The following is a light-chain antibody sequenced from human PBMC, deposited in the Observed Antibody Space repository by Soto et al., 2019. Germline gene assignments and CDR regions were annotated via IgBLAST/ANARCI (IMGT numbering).Light chain of an antibody. V-gene: IGLV7-43*01. CDR3: LLYYGGGQPHVV. CDR2: STT. CDR1: TGAVTIDNY. J-gene: IGLJ2*01. Sequence: QTVVTQEPSLTVSPGGTVTLTCASTTGAVTIDNYANWFQQKPGQAPRALIYSTTNRHSWTPARFSGSLLGGKAALTLSGVQPDDEAEYYCLLYYGGGQPHVVFGGGTKLTVL.